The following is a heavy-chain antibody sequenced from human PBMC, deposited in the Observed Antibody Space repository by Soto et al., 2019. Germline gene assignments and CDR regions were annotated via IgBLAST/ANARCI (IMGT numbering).Heavy chain of an antibody. Sequence: QVHLVESGGGVVQPGRSLRLSCAASGFSFSSYSMHWVRQAPGKGLEWVSVISYDGINKYYAASVKGRFTISRDNSMNTVFLQLSSPRPEDSAVYYCARDPCRYTWNLRWFDPWGQGTLVTVSS. CDR3: ARDPCRYTWNLRWFDP. CDR2: ISYDGINK. D-gene: IGHD1-20*01. J-gene: IGHJ5*02. V-gene: IGHV3-30*04. CDR1: GFSFSSYS.